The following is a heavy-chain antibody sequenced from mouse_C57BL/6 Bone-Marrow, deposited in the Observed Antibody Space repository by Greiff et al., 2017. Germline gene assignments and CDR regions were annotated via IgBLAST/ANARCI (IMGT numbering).Heavy chain of an antibody. CDR1: GFTFSSYG. CDR2: ISSGGSYT. Sequence: EVKVVESGGDLVKPGGSLKLSCAASGFTFSSYGMSWVRQTPDKRLEWVATISSGGSYTYYPDSVKGRFTISRDNATNTLYLQMSSLKSEDTAMYYWARRLRLFAYWGQGTLVTVSA. V-gene: IGHV5-6*01. D-gene: IGHD1-2*01. J-gene: IGHJ3*01. CDR3: ARRLRLFAY.